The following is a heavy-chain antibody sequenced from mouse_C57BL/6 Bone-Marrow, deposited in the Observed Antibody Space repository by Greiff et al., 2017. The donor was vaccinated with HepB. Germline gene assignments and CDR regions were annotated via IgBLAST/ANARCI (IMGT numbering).Heavy chain of an antibody. J-gene: IGHJ3*01. D-gene: IGHD2-5*01. V-gene: IGHV14-3*01. CDR1: GFTIKNTY. Sequence: VQLLQSVAELVRPGASVKLSCTASGFTIKNTYMHWVQQTPEKGLEWIGRIDPANGNTKYAPTFQGKATITADTSSNTAYLQLSSLTSEDTAIYYCARGGSNSAWFAYWGQGTLVTVSA. CDR3: ARGGSNSAWFAY. CDR2: IDPANGNT.